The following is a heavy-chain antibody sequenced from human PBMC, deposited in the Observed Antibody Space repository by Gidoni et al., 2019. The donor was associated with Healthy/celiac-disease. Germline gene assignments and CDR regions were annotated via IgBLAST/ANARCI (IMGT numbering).Heavy chain of an antibody. Sequence: QLQLQESGAGLVKPSETLSLTCTVSGGSISSTSYYLGWIRQPPGKGLEWIGSIYYSGSTYYNPSLKSRVTISVDTSKNQFSLKLSSVTAADTAVYYCARRSDGITFGGVIVRKGGFDYWGQGTLVTVSS. CDR3: ARRSDGITFGGVIVRKGGFDY. J-gene: IGHJ4*02. V-gene: IGHV4-39*01. CDR2: IYYSGST. D-gene: IGHD3-16*02. CDR1: GGSISSTSYY.